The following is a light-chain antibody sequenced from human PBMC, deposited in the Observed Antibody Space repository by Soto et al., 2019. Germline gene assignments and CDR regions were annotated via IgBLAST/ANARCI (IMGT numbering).Light chain of an antibody. V-gene: IGKV3-15*01. CDR2: RTS. CDR1: QSISSN. Sequence: EIVLTQSPATVSVSPGDRVTLSCRASQSISSNLAWYQQKPGQAPRLLMCRTSSRATGFPARFSGSGSGTELNLTISSLQSEDFGVYYCQQYNNWPRATFGGGTKVDIK. J-gene: IGKJ4*01. CDR3: QQYNNWPRAT.